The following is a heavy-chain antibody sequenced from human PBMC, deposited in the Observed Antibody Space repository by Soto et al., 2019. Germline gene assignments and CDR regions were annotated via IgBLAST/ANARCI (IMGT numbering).Heavy chain of an antibody. CDR1: GDTFKNCV. Sequence: QVQVVQAGVEVRRPGSSVKVSCKASGDTFKNCVISWVRQAPGQGLEWMGGIIPLFGTTDFAQRFQGRLTITTDESTTTAYMELSRLRSEETATYYCAAELGFGKLSVFWGQGTTVIVSS. CDR2: IIPLFGTT. CDR3: AAELGFGKLSVF. D-gene: IGHD3-10*01. V-gene: IGHV1-69*01. J-gene: IGHJ6*02.